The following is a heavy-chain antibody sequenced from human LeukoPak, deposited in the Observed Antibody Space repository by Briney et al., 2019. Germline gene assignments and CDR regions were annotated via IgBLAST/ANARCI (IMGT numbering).Heavy chain of an antibody. V-gene: IGHV3-33*01. CDR2: IWYDGSNK. Sequence: GGSLRLSCASSGFTFSSYGMQWVRQAPGKGLEWVAVIWYDGSNKYYADSVKGRFTISRDNSKNTLYLQMNSLRAEDTAVYYCARDSVAGTEPFDYWGQGTLVTVSS. CDR3: ARDSVAGTEPFDY. D-gene: IGHD1-14*01. CDR1: GFTFSSYG. J-gene: IGHJ4*02.